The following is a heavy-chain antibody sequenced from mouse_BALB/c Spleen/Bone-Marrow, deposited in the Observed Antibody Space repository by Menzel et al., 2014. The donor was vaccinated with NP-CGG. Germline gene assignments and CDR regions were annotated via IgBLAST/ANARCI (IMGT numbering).Heavy chain of an antibody. CDR2: ISTYSGNT. CDR3: ASPIYYGNYEGFAY. J-gene: IGHJ3*01. D-gene: IGHD2-1*01. Sequence: VQLQQSGPELVRPGVSVKISCTGSGYKFTDYAMHWVKQSHAKSLEWIGVISTYSGNTNYNQKFKGKATMTVDKSSSTAYIELARLTSEDSAIYYCASPIYYGNYEGFAYWGQGTLVTVSA. CDR1: GYKFTDYA. V-gene: IGHV1-67*01.